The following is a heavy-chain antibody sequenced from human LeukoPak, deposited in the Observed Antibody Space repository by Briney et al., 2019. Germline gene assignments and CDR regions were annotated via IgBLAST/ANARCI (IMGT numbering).Heavy chain of an antibody. D-gene: IGHD3-10*01. CDR1: GYTFTSYD. CDR2: MNPNSGNT. J-gene: IGHJ6*03. CDR3: ARRVKYYYYYYMDV. V-gene: IGHV1-8*01. Sequence: ASVKVSCKASGYTFTSYDINWVRQATGQGLEWMGWMNPNSGNTGYAQKFQGRVTMTRNTSISTAYMELSSLRSEDTAVYYCARRVKYYYYYYMDVWGKGTTVTISS.